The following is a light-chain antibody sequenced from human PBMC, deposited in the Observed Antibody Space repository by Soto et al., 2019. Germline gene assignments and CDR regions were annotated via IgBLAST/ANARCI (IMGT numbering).Light chain of an antibody. V-gene: IGLV3-21*02. CDR1: NIGTKS. CDR3: QVWDSHTDHVVV. J-gene: IGLJ3*02. CDR2: DNS. Sequence: SYELTQPPSLSVAPGQTARITCGGTNIGTKSVHWYQQRPAQAPVLVVYDNSDRPSGIPERFSGSNSGNTATLTVSRVEAGDEADYYCQVWDSHTDHVVVFGAGTKLTVL.